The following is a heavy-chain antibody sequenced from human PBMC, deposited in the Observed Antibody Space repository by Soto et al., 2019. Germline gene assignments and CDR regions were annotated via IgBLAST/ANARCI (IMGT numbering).Heavy chain of an antibody. V-gene: IGHV4-31*03. Sequence: SETLSLTCTVSGGSIISGGYYWIWIRQHPGKGLEWIGYIYYSGSTYYNPSLKSRVTISVDTSKNQFSLKLSSVTAADTAVYYCARAIWFGELPSNRNWFDPWGQGTLVTVSP. J-gene: IGHJ5*02. CDR2: IYYSGST. CDR1: GGSIISGGYY. CDR3: ARAIWFGELPSNRNWFDP. D-gene: IGHD3-10*01.